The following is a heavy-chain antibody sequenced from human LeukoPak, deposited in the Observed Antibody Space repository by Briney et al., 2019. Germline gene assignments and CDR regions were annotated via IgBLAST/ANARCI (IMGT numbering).Heavy chain of an antibody. J-gene: IGHJ4*02. D-gene: IGHD2-2*02. V-gene: IGHV4-4*07. Sequence: SETLSLTCTVSGGSISSYYWTWIRQPAGKGLEWIGRIYTSGSTNYSPSLKSRVTMSVDTSKNEFSLKLSSVTAADTAVYYCARDPSGTYNFDYWGQGTLVTVCS. CDR3: ARDPSGTYNFDY. CDR1: GGSISSYY. CDR2: IYTSGST.